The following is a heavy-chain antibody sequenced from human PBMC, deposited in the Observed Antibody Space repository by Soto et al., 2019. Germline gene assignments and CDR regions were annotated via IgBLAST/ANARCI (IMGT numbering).Heavy chain of an antibody. J-gene: IGHJ4*02. V-gene: IGHV3-30-3*01. Sequence: QVQLVESGGGVVQPGRSLRLSCAASGFTLSSYAMHWVRQAPGKGLEWVAVISYDGSNKYYADSVKGRFTISRDNSKNTLYLQMNSLRAEDTAVYYCARFGQGLSIDYWGQGTLVTVSS. CDR2: ISYDGSNK. CDR1: GFTLSSYA. CDR3: ARFGQGLSIDY. D-gene: IGHD6-19*01.